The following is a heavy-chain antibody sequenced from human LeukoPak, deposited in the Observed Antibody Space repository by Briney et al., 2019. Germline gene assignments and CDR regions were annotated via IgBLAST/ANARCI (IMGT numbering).Heavy chain of an antibody. CDR3: ARATYCSSTSCYKGNAFDI. CDR1: GFTFSSYS. Sequence: TGGSLRLSCAASGFTFSSYSMNWVRQAPGKGLEWVSSISSSSSYIYYADSVKGRFTISRDNAKNSLYLQMNSLRAEDTAVYYCARATYCSSTSCYKGNAFDIWGQGTMVTVSS. V-gene: IGHV3-21*01. J-gene: IGHJ3*02. D-gene: IGHD2-2*02. CDR2: ISSSSSYI.